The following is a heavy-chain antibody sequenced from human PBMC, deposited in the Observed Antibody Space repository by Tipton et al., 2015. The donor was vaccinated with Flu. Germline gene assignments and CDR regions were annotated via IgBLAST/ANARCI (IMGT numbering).Heavy chain of an antibody. J-gene: IGHJ3*02. V-gene: IGHV4-39*07. D-gene: IGHD3-10*01. CDR1: GGSISTSNYY. CDR2: IYYSGTT. CDR3: ARKLGGGAFDI. Sequence: LRLSCTVSGGSISTSNYYWDWIRQPPGKGLEWIGHIYYSGTTSYNPSLQSRVTISIYTSNNQFSLKLSSVTAADTAVYYCARKLGGGAFDIWDQGPMVTVS.